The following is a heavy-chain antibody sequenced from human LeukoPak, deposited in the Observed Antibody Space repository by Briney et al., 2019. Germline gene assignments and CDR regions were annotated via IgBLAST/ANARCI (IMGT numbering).Heavy chain of an antibody. CDR2: ISAYNGNT. D-gene: IGHD6-13*01. CDR3: ANLTPRAAAGTLRGGANWFDP. CDR1: GYTFTSYG. J-gene: IGHJ5*02. Sequence: ASVKVSCKASGYTFTSYGISWVRQAPGQGLEWMGWISAYNGNTNYAQKLQGRVTMTTDTSTSTAYMELRSLRSDDTAVYYCANLTPRAAAGTLRGGANWFDPWGQGTLVTVSS. V-gene: IGHV1-18*01.